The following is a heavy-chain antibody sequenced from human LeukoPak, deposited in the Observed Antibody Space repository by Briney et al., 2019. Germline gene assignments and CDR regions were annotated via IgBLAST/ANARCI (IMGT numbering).Heavy chain of an antibody. CDR2: ISTSDST. CDR3: ARDLEGIDSRSWYSYYYMDV. CDR1: GGSISTYY. D-gene: IGHD6-13*01. V-gene: IGHV4-4*07. J-gene: IGHJ6*03. Sequence: SETLSLTCTVSGGSISTYYWSWIRQPAGKGPEWVGRISTSDSTNYNPSLKSRVTMSVDTSKNQFSLKLTSVTAADTAVYYCARDLEGIDSRSWYSYYYMDVWGKGTTVTVSS.